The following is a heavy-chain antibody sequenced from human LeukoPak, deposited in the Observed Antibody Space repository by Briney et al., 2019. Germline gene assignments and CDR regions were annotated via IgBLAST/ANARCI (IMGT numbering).Heavy chain of an antibody. D-gene: IGHD1-26*01. CDR2: ISYDGSNK. Sequence: QPGGSLRLSCAASGFTFSSYAMHWVRQAPGKGLEWVAVISYDGSNKYYADSVKGRFTISRDNSKNTLYLQMNSLRAEDTAVYYCARGKPRRGSSGSSSFDYWGQGTLVTVSS. CDR3: ARGKPRRGSSGSSSFDY. J-gene: IGHJ4*02. V-gene: IGHV3-30-3*01. CDR1: GFTFSSYA.